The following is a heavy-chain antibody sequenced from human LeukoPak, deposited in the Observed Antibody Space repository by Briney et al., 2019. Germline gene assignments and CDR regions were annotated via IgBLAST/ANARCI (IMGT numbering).Heavy chain of an antibody. D-gene: IGHD2-2*02. CDR3: AGVPAAIGVLGYFDY. J-gene: IGHJ4*02. Sequence: SETLSLTCAVSGGSISSYYWSWIRQPAGKGLEWIGRIYTGGSTNYNPSLKSRVTMSVDTSKNQFSLKLSSVTAADTAVYYCAGVPAAIGVLGYFDYWGQGTLVTVSS. CDR1: GGSISSYY. CDR2: IYTGGST. V-gene: IGHV4-4*07.